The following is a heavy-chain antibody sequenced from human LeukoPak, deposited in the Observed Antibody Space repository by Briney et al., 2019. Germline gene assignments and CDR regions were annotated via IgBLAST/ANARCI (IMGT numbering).Heavy chain of an antibody. CDR3: ATGRVWFDY. Sequence: PSETLSLTCAVYGGSFSGYYWSWIRQPPGKGLEWIGEINHSRSTNYNPSLKSRVTISVDTSKNQFSLKLRSVTAADTAVYYCATGRVWFDYWGQGTLVTVSS. D-gene: IGHD3-10*01. CDR1: GGSFSGYY. V-gene: IGHV4-34*01. CDR2: INHSRST. J-gene: IGHJ4*02.